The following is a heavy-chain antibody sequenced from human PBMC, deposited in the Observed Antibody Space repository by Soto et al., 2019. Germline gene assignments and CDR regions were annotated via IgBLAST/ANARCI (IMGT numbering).Heavy chain of an antibody. J-gene: IGHJ5*02. Sequence: PSETLSLTCAVSGGSISSSNWWSWVRQPPGKGLEWIGSIYYSGSTYYNPSLRSRVTISVDTSKNQFSLKLSSVTAADTAVFYCARHYSSGSRNWFDPWGQGTLVTVSS. CDR1: GGSISSSNW. CDR2: IYYSGST. CDR3: ARHYSSGSRNWFDP. D-gene: IGHD6-19*01. V-gene: IGHV4-39*01.